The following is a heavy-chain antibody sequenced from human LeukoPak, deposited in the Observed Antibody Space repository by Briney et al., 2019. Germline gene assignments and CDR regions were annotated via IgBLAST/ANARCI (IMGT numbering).Heavy chain of an antibody. V-gene: IGHV4-39*01. CDR2: MYYSGST. J-gene: IGHJ4*02. Sequence: SETLSLTCTVSGGSISSSGYYWGWIRQPPGKGLEWIGSMYYSGSTYYNPSLKSRVTISVDTSKNQFSLKLSSVTAADTAVYYCASPSGSYRPDYWGQGTLVTVSS. CDR1: GGSISSSGYY. D-gene: IGHD1-26*01. CDR3: ASPSGSYRPDY.